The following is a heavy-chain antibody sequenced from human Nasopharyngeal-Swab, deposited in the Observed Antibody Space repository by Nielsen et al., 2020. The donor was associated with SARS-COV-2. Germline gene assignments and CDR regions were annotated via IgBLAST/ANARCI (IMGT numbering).Heavy chain of an antibody. CDR3: ARASTYYDILTGYYNWFDP. J-gene: IGHJ5*02. V-gene: IGHV4-34*01. CDR2: INHSGST. D-gene: IGHD3-9*01. Sequence: WIRQPPGKGLEWIGEINHSGSTNYNPSLKGRVTISVDTSKNQFSLKLSSVTAADTAVYYCARASTYYDILTGYYNWFDPWGQGTLVPSPQ.